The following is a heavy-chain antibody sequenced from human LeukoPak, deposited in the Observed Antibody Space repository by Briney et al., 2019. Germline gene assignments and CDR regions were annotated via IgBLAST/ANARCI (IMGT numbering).Heavy chain of an antibody. CDR3: AKAEDCSGGSCYVDY. V-gene: IGHV3-23*01. CDR1: GFTFISYA. Sequence: PGGSLRLSCAASGFTFISYAMSWVRQAPGKGLEWVSGISGSGGSTYYADSVKGRFTISRDNSKNTLYLQMNSLRAEDTAVYYCAKAEDCSGGSCYVDYWGQGTLVTVSS. J-gene: IGHJ4*02. D-gene: IGHD2-15*01. CDR2: ISGSGGST.